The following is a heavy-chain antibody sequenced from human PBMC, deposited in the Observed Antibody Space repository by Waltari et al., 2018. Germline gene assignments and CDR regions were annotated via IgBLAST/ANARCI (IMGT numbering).Heavy chain of an antibody. J-gene: IGHJ4*02. CDR3: LRDSSGSHFDY. CDR2: INPKDGDT. D-gene: IGHD3-22*01. CDR1: GYTFTCYA. Sequence: LVQSGAEVKKPGASVKVSCKASGYTFTCYARRWVRQAPGQGREWMGRINPKDGDTHYAQKVQGRVAMTTGTSTNTAFMELHSLRSDDTAVYYCLRDSSGSHFDYWGQGTLVTVSS. V-gene: IGHV1-2*06.